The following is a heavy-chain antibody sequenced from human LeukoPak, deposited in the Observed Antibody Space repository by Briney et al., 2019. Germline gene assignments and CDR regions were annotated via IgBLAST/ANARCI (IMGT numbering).Heavy chain of an antibody. CDR3: ARGPTGSGLRSRVYYYYGMDV. D-gene: IGHD3-10*01. Sequence: SETLSLTCTVSGGSISSSSYYWSWIRQPPGKGLEWIGEINHSGSTNYNPSLKSRVTISVDTSKNQFSLKLSSVTAADTAVYYCARGPTGSGLRSRVYYYYGMDVWGQGTTVTVSS. V-gene: IGHV4-39*07. CDR1: GGSISSSSYY. J-gene: IGHJ6*02. CDR2: INHSGST.